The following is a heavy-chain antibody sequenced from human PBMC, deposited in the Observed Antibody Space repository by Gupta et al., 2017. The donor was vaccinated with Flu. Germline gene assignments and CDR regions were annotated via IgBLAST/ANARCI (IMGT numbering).Heavy chain of an antibody. J-gene: IGHJ4*02. V-gene: IGHV3-23*01. D-gene: IGHD2-21*01. Sequence: EVQLLESGGGLVQPGGSLRLSCAASGFTFSSYAMYWVRQAPGKGLDWVSSIIDTGISTYYADSVQGRFTISRDNSKNTLYLQMNSLRSEDTAVYYCAKSDCGPAGCRRIEDWGQGILVTVSS. CDR1: GFTFSSYA. CDR3: AKSDCGPAGCRRIED. CDR2: IIDTGIST.